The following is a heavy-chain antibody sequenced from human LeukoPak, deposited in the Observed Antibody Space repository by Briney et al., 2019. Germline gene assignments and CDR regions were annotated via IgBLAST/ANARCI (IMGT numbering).Heavy chain of an antibody. CDR3: ARTWRYCSGGSRYTWDY. V-gene: IGHV1-2*06. CDR1: GYTFTGYY. CDR2: INPNSGGT. Sequence: GASVKVSCKASGYTFTGYYMHWVRQAPGQGLEWMGRINPNSGGTNYAQKFQARVTMTRDTSISTAYMELSRLRSDDTAVYYCARTWRYCSGGSRYTWDYWGQGTLVTVSS. J-gene: IGHJ4*02. D-gene: IGHD2-15*01.